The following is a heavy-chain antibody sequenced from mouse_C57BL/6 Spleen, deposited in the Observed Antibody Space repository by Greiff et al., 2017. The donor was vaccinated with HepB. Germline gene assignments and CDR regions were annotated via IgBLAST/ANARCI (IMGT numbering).Heavy chain of an antibody. D-gene: IGHD2-3*01. J-gene: IGHJ4*01. CDR1: GYTFTSYW. V-gene: IGHV1-61*01. CDR2: IYPSDSET. Sequence: QVQLQQPGAELVRPGSSVKLSCKASGYTFTSYWMAWVKQRPGQGLEWIGNIYPSDSETHYNQKFKDKATLTVDKSSSTAYMQLSSLTSEDSAVYYCARLDGYYGAMDYWGQGTSVTVSS. CDR3: ARLDGYYGAMDY.